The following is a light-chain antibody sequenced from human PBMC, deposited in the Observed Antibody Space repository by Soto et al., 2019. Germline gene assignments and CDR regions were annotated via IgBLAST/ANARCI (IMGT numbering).Light chain of an antibody. J-gene: IGKJ2*01. CDR1: QSVSSSY. Sequence: EIVLTQSPGTLSLSPGERATLSCRASQSVSSSYLAWYQQKPGQAPRLLIYGASSRATGIPDRFSGSGSGTDFALTISRLEPEDFAVYYCQKYGSSPPRSATLGQGTKLEIK. CDR2: GAS. CDR3: QKYGSSPPRSAT. V-gene: IGKV3-20*01.